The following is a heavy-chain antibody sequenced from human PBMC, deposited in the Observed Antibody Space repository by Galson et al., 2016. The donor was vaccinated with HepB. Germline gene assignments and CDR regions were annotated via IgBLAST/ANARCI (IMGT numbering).Heavy chain of an antibody. V-gene: IGHV3-48*02. CDR1: GFTFSTYS. Sequence: SLRLSCAASGFTFSTYSMNWVRQAPGKGLEWVSYISRSSSTIYYADSVKGRFTISRDNAKSSLYLQMNSLRDEDTAVDYCASALGIRDYYGMDVWGQGTTVTVSS. J-gene: IGHJ6*02. CDR3: ASALGIRDYYGMDV. D-gene: IGHD7-27*01. CDR2: ISRSSSTI.